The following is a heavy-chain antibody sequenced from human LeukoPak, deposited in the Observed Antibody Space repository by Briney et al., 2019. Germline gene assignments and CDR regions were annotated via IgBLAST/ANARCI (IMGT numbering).Heavy chain of an antibody. CDR2: IYSGGST. D-gene: IGHD6-19*01. J-gene: IGHJ5*02. Sequence: PGGSLRLSCAASGFTVSSNYMSWVRQAPGKGLEWVSVIYSGGSTYYADSVKGRFTISRDNSKNTLYLQMNSLRAEDTAVYYCARDLGRVSGWQDDNWFDPWGQGTLVTVSS. CDR1: GFTVSSNY. CDR3: ARDLGRVSGWQDDNWFDP. V-gene: IGHV3-53*01.